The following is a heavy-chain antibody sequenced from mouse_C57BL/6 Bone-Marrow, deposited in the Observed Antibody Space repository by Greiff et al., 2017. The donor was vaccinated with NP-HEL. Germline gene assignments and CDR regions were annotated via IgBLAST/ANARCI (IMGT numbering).Heavy chain of an antibody. CDR3: AREDDGYYLLY. Sequence: VQLVESDAELVKPGASVKISCKVSGYTFTDHTIHWMKQRPEQGLEWIGYFYPRDGSTKYNEKFKGKATLTADKSSSPAYMQLNSLTSEDSAVYFCAREDDGYYLLYWGQGTTLTVSS. D-gene: IGHD2-3*01. CDR1: GYTFTDHT. V-gene: IGHV1-78*01. J-gene: IGHJ2*01. CDR2: FYPRDGST.